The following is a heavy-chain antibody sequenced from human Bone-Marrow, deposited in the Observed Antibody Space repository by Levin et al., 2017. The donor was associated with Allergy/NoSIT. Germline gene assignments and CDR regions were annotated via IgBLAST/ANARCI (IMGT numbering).Heavy chain of an antibody. CDR2: ISSSSSYI. V-gene: IGHV3-21*01. J-gene: IGHJ6*02. Sequence: GESLKISCAASGFTFSSYSMNWVRQAPGKGLEWVSSISSSSSYIYYADSVKGRFTISRDNAKNSLYLQMNSLRAEDTAVYYCASITMVRGVRGYYYYGMDVWGQGTTVTVSS. CDR3: ASITMVRGVRGYYYYGMDV. D-gene: IGHD3-10*01. CDR1: GFTFSSYS.